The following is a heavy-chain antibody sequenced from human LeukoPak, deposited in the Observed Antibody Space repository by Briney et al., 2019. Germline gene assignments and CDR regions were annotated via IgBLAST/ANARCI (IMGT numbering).Heavy chain of an antibody. CDR3: ARDRRDRIDY. CDR2: IYYRGST. CDR1: GGSISSGGYY. Sequence: SQTLSLTCTVSGGSISSGGYYWSWIRQHPGKGLEWIGYIYYRGSTYYNPSLKSRVTISVDTSKNQFSLKLSSVTAADTAVYYCARDRRDRIDYWGQGILVTVSS. J-gene: IGHJ4*02. V-gene: IGHV4-31*03.